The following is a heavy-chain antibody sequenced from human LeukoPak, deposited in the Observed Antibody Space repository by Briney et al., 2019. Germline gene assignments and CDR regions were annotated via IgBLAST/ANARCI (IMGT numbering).Heavy chain of an antibody. J-gene: IGHJ4*02. Sequence: GGSLRLSCAASGFTFSSYAMHWLRQAPGKGLEYVSAISSNGGSTYYANSVKGRFTISRDNSKNTLYLQMGSLRAEDMAVYYGARTNYVDLGYWGQGTLVTVSS. CDR3: ARTNYVDLGY. CDR1: GFTFSSYA. D-gene: IGHD3-16*01. CDR2: ISSNGGST. V-gene: IGHV3-64*01.